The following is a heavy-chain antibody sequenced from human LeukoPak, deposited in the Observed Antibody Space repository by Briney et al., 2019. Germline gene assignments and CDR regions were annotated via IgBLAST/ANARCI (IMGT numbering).Heavy chain of an antibody. D-gene: IGHD1-26*01. Sequence: PSETLSLTCAVSGGSISSNNWWSWVRQPPGKGLEWIGEIYHSGSTKYNPSLKSRVTISVDKSKSQFSLKLSSVTAADTAVYYCAREVGRGLFDYWGQGTLVTVSS. J-gene: IGHJ4*02. V-gene: IGHV4-4*02. CDR2: IYHSGST. CDR1: GGSISSNNW. CDR3: AREVGRGLFDY.